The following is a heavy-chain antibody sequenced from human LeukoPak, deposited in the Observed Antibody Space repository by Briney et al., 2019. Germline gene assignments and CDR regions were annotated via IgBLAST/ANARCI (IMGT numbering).Heavy chain of an antibody. CDR2: VSDTGDLR. J-gene: IGHJ4*02. D-gene: IGHD3-9*01. Sequence: GGSLRLSCAASGFTFNTHAIGWVRQAPGKGLEWVAAVSDTGDLRYSANSVKGRFAISRDNSKNTAFLQMYSLRAEDTALYYCVKGGLRSGYSFEDWGQGTLVSVSS. V-gene: IGHV3-23*01. CDR3: VKGGLRSGYSFED. CDR1: GFTFNTHA.